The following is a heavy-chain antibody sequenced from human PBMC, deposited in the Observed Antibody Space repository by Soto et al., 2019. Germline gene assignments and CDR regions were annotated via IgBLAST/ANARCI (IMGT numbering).Heavy chain of an antibody. CDR1: GYTFTSYA. CDR2: ISPYNGNT. V-gene: IGHV1-18*01. J-gene: IGHJ6*03. D-gene: IGHD4-4*01. Sequence: ASVKVSCKASGYTFTSYAISWVRQAPGQGLEWMGWISPYNGNTNYAQNLQGRVTMTTDTSTTTAYMELRSLRSDDTALYYCARGTTVTTTPTYYYMDVSGKGTTVTVSS. CDR3: ARGTTVTTTPTYYYMDV.